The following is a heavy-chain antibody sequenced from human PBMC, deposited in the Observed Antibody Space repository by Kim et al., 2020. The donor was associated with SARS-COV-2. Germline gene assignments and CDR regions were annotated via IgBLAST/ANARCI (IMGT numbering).Heavy chain of an antibody. CDR3: ARDSAGTAMVSNCYYGMDV. Sequence: SVKVSCKASGGTFSSYAISWVRQAPGQGLEWMGGIIPIFGTANYAQKFQGRVTITADKSTSTAYMELSSLRSEDTAVYYCARDSAGTAMVSNCYYGMDVWGQGTTVTVSS. V-gene: IGHV1-69*06. CDR2: IIPIFGTA. D-gene: IGHD5-18*01. J-gene: IGHJ6*02. CDR1: GGTFSSYA.